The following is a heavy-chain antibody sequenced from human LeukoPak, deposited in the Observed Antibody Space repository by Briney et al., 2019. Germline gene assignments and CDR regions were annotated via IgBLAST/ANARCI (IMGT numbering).Heavy chain of an antibody. J-gene: IGHJ4*02. CDR2: IGSDDNT. CDR3: AKDILRWSFDS. V-gene: IGHV3-23*01. Sequence: QAGGSLRLSCAASGFTFSRNAMAWVRQAPGKGLEWVAGIGSDDNTHYAESVRGRFTISRDISKNTVSLQMSSLRAEDTAVYYCAKDILRWSFDSWGRGILVTVSS. CDR1: GFTFSRNA. D-gene: IGHD4-23*01.